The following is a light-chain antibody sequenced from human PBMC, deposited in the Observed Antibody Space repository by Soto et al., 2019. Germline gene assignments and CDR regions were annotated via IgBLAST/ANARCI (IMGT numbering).Light chain of an antibody. CDR1: SSDVGSYNL. Sequence: QSVLTQPASVSGSPGQSITISCTGTSSDVGSYNLVSWYQQHPGKAPKLMIYEVSKRPSGVSNRFSGSKSGNTASLTISGLQAEDEADYYCCSYAGSSTFVVFGRGTKLTVL. V-gene: IGLV2-23*02. J-gene: IGLJ2*01. CDR2: EVS. CDR3: CSYAGSSTFVV.